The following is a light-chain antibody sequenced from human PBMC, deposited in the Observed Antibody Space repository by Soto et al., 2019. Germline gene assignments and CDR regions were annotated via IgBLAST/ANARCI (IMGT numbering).Light chain of an antibody. CDR1: TSDVGGYNY. Sequence: QSALTQPASVSGSPGQSITISCTGTTSDVGGYNYVSWYQQYPGKAPKLMIYDVSNRPSGVSNRFSGSKSGNTASLTISGLQAEDEADYYCSSYTSTNKGVFGGGTQLTVL. CDR2: DVS. CDR3: SSYTSTNKGV. J-gene: IGLJ2*01. V-gene: IGLV2-14*03.